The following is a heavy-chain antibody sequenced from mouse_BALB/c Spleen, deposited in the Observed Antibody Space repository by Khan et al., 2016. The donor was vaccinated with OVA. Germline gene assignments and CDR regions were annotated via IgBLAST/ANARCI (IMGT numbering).Heavy chain of an antibody. D-gene: IGHD1-2*01. V-gene: IGHV9-4*02. Sequence: QIQLVQSGPELKKPGETVRISCKASGYTFTTAGIQWVQKMPGKGLKWIGWINTHSGVPKYAEDFKGRFAFSLEISVNTAYLQITNLKTEDTATXFCARGGAASDRNGGGAMEYWGQGTSVTVSS. CDR3: ARGGAASDRNGGGAMEY. CDR1: GYTFTTAG. J-gene: IGHJ4*01. CDR2: INTHSGVP.